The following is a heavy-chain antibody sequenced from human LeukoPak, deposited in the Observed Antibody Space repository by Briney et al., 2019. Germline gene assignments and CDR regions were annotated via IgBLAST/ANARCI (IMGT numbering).Heavy chain of an antibody. CDR1: GFTFSIYN. CDR3: ARDDTTMILNL. J-gene: IGHJ2*01. V-gene: IGHV3-21*01. Sequence: SGDSLRLFCAVWGFTFSIYNMKCLRPAPGKGGEGVSTITRSNSYIYYADSVRGRFTISRDNAKTSLYLQMSSLRAEDTAVYYCARDDTTMILNLWGRGTLVTVSS. CDR2: ITRSNSYI. D-gene: IGHD3-22*01.